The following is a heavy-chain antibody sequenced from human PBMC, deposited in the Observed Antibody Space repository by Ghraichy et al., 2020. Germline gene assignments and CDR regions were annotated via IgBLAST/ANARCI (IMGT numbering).Heavy chain of an antibody. J-gene: IGHJ4*02. CDR1: GFPFSYYW. D-gene: IGHD4-23*01. CDR2: ISRDGSSI. V-gene: IGHV3-74*01. CDR3: AKLQRDGGNSES. Sequence: GGSLRLSCAASGFPFSYYWMYWVRQAPGKGLVWVSHISRDGSSINYADSVKGRFTISRDNTKNTVYLQMNSLRAEDTAVYYCAKLQRDGGNSESWGQGTLVTVS.